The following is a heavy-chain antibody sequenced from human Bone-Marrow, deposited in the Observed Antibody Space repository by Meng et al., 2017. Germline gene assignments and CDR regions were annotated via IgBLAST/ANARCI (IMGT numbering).Heavy chain of an antibody. CDR1: GFTVSSNY. V-gene: IGHV3-53*01. CDR2: IYSGGST. Sequence: ESLKISCAASGFTVSSNYMSWVRQAPGKGLEWVSVIYSGGSTYYADSVKGRFTISRDNSKNTLYLQMNSLRAEDTAVYYCARERRDGYSFDPWGQGNLVNGAS. D-gene: IGHD5-24*01. CDR3: ARERRDGYSFDP. J-gene: IGHJ5*02.